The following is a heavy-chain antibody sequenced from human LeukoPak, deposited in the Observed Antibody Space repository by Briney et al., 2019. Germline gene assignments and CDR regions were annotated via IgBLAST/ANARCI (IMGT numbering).Heavy chain of an antibody. J-gene: IGHJ6*03. D-gene: IGHD4-17*01. V-gene: IGHV3-7*01. Sequence: GGSLRLSCAASGFTFSSYWMSWVRQAPGKGLEWVANIKQDGSEKYYVDSVKGRFTISRDNSKNTLYLQMNSLRAEDTAVYYCAKDHGPPRDYGDTGYYYYYYMDVWGKGTTVTISS. CDR1: GFTFSSYW. CDR2: IKQDGSEK. CDR3: AKDHGPPRDYGDTGYYYYYYMDV.